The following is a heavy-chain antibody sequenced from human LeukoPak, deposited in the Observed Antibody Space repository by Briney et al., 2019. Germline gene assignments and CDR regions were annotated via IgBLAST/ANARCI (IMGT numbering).Heavy chain of an antibody. D-gene: IGHD1-26*01. CDR3: ARGGLKWELLPARARKSYYFDY. CDR1: GGSFSGYY. CDR2: INHSGGT. J-gene: IGHJ4*02. V-gene: IGHV4-34*01. Sequence: SETLSLTCAFYGGSFSGYYWSWIRQPPGKGLGWIGEINHSGGTKYNPSLKSRVTISVDTSKNQFSLKLSSVTAADTAVYYCARGGLKWELLPARARKSYYFDYWGQGTLVTVSS.